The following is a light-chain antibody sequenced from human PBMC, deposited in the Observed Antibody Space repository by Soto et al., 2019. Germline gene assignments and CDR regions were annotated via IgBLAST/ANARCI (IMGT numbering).Light chain of an antibody. J-gene: IGKJ1*01. CDR2: KAS. Sequence: DIVMTHSPDSLAVSLGERATINCKSSQSVLYSSNNKNYLAWYQQKPGKAPQLLIYKASTLRGGVPSRFSGSGSGTEFTLTISSLQPDDFTTYYCQQHNSYWTFGQGTKVDIK. CDR1: QSVLYSSNNKNY. V-gene: IGKV4-1*01. CDR3: QQHNSYWT.